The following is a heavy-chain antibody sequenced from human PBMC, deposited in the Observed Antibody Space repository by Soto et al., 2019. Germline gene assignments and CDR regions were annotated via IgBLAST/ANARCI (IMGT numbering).Heavy chain of an antibody. D-gene: IGHD3-3*01. CDR1: GFSLSTSGVG. J-gene: IGHJ5*02. CDR3: AHSRPSFEWLLHRYDFLSWFDP. V-gene: IGHV2-5*01. CDR2: IYWNDDK. Sequence: ESGPTLVKPTQTLTLTCTFSGFSLSTSGVGVGWIRQPPGKALEWLALIYWNDDKRYSPSLKSRLTITKDTSKNQAVLTMTNMDPVDTATYYCAHSRPSFEWLLHRYDFLSWFDPWGQ.